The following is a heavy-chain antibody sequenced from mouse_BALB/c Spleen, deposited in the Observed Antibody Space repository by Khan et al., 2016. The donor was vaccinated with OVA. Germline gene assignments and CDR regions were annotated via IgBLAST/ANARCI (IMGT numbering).Heavy chain of an antibody. V-gene: IGHV9-3-1*01. CDR1: GYTFTNFG. D-gene: IGHD2-1*01. CDR2: INTYTGEP. J-gene: IGHJ4*01. CDR3: ARPPSFSSTITY. Sequence: QIQLVQSGPELKKPGETVKISCKASGYTFTNFGMNWVKQALGKGLEWMGWINTYTGEPTYADDFKGRFAFSLETSASTAYLQINNLKNEDTATYFCARPPSFSSTITYWGQGTSVTVSS.